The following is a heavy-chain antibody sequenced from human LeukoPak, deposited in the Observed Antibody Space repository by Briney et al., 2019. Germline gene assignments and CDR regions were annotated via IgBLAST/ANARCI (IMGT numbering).Heavy chain of an antibody. V-gene: IGHV4-39*01. CDR3: ARTYSNLNWFDP. CDR1: GGSISSSSYD. D-gene: IGHD4-11*01. CDR2: MYDSGST. Sequence: SETLSLTCTVSGGSISSSSYDWGRIRQPRGKGLEWIARMYDSGSTYYNRSRKSRCSISVETTKNQLSLKQSSVTAADTAVYYCARTYSNLNWFDPWGQGTLVTVSS. J-gene: IGHJ5*02.